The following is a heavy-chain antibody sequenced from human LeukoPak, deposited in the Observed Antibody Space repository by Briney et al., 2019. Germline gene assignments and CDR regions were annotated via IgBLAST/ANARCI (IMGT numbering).Heavy chain of an antibody. CDR1: GYTFTSYG. J-gene: IGHJ6*02. CDR3: ARARLGYYYYYGMDV. Sequence: ASVKVSCKASGYTFTSYGISWVRQAPGQGLEWMGWISAYNGNTNYAQKLQGRVTMTTDTSTSTAYMELRSLRSDDTAVYYCARARLGYYYYYGMDVWGQGTTVTVSS. V-gene: IGHV1-18*01. CDR2: ISAYNGNT.